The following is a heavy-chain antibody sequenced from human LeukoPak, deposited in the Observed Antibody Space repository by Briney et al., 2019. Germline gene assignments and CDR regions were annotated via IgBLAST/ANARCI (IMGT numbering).Heavy chain of an antibody. CDR3: ARVKGGFDS. CDR2: VSTSSTTI. Sequence: GGSLTLSCTVSGFTFSTYCMNWVRQAPGKGLEWISYVSTSSTTIYYADSVKGRFSISRDNANNSLYLQMNSLRAEDTAVYYCARVKGGFDSWGQGTLVTVSS. D-gene: IGHD3-16*01. V-gene: IGHV3-48*01. CDR1: GFTFSTYC. J-gene: IGHJ4*02.